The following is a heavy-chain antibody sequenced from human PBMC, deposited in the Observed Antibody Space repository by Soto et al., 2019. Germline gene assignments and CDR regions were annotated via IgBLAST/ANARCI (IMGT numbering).Heavy chain of an antibody. D-gene: IGHD3-22*01. J-gene: IGHJ4*02. V-gene: IGHV3-30*18. CDR1: GFTFSSYG. CDR2: ISYDGSNK. Sequence: GGSLRLSCAASGFTFSSYGMHWVRQAPGKGLEWVAVISYDGSNKYYADSVKGRFTISRDNSKNTLYLQMNSLRAEDTAVYYCAKDSYDSSGYYYGFDYWGQGTLVTVSS. CDR3: AKDSYDSSGYYYGFDY.